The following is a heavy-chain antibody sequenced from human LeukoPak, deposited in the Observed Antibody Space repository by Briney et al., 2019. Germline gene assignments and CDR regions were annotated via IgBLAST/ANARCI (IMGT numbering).Heavy chain of an antibody. Sequence: PSETLSLTCAVYGGSFRGYYWSWIRQPPGKGLEWIGEINHSGSTNYNPSLKSRVTISVDTSKNQFSLKLSSVTAADTAVYYCARISWWGSYSGDYWGQGTLVTVSS. D-gene: IGHD1-26*01. CDR3: ARISWWGSYSGDY. J-gene: IGHJ4*02. CDR1: GGSFRGYY. V-gene: IGHV4-34*01. CDR2: INHSGST.